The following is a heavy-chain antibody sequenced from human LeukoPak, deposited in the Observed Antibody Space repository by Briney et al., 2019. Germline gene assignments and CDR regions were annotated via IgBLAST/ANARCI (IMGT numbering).Heavy chain of an antibody. CDR1: GYAMSSSNW. CDR3: TGGGSYYWAPDY. V-gene: IGHV4-28*06. D-gene: IGHD3-10*01. CDR2: IYYNGNT. J-gene: IGHJ4*02. Sequence: PSETLSLTCAVSGYAMSSSNWWGWIRQPPGKELEWIAYIYYNGNTDYNPSLKSRVTMSIDTSKNQFSLKLTSVSALDTAVYYCTGGGSYYWAPDYWGQGTLVTVSS.